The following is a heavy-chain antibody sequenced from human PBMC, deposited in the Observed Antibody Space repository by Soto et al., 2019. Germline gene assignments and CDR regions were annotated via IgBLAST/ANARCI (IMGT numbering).Heavy chain of an antibody. V-gene: IGHV3-73*01. CDR2: IRSKGDNYAT. CDR3: TRGNTIAVWAYFDP. CDR1: GFTFSGSD. J-gene: IGHJ5*02. Sequence: PGGSLRLSCVASGFTFSGSDINWVRQASGKGLEWVGRIRSKGDNYATAYAASVKGRFTTSRDDSKNTAYLQMNSLKIEDTAVYFCTRGNTIAVWAYFDPWGQGTLVTVSS. D-gene: IGHD3-9*01.